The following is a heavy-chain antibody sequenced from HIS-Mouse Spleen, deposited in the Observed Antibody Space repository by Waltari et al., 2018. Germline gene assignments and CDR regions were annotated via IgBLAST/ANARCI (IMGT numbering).Heavy chain of an antibody. V-gene: IGHV1-2*02. D-gene: IGHD5-12*01. CDR2: INPNSGGT. CDR1: GYTFTGYY. CDR3: ARDSRGRNGYNFARSDY. J-gene: IGHJ4*02. Sequence: RKASGYTFTGYYMHWVRQAPGQGLEWMGWINPNSGGTNYAQKFQGRVTMTRATSIRPAYMGLSRLRSDDTAVYYCARDSRGRNGYNFARSDYWGQGTLVTVSS.